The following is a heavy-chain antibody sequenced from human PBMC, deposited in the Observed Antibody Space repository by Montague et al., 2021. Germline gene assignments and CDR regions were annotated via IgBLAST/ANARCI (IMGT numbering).Heavy chain of an antibody. D-gene: IGHD6-19*01. V-gene: IGHV4-59*01. J-gene: IGHJ4*02. CDR3: ARSPTQWLVFGY. CDR1: GDSISSYY. Sequence: SETLSLPFPVSGDSISSYYWSWMQQPPGKGLEWIGYFYYSGSTNYNPSLKSRVTMSLDTSKNQFSLKLSSVTAADTAIYYCARSPTQWLVFGYWGQGTLVTVSS. CDR2: FYYSGST.